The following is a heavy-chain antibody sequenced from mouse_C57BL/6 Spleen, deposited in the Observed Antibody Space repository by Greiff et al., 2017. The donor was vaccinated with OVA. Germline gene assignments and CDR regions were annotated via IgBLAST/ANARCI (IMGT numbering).Heavy chain of an antibody. V-gene: IGHV2-4*01. CDR2: IWSGGST. J-gene: IGHJ4*01. CDR1: GFSLTSYG. Sequence: QVQLKESGPGLVQPSQSLSITCTVSGFSLTSYGVNWVRQPPGKGLEWLGVIWSGGSTDYNAAFISRLSISKDNSKSQVFFKMNSLQAYDTAIYYCAKMGGNYGDYAMDYWGQGTSVTVSS. D-gene: IGHD2-1*01. CDR3: AKMGGNYGDYAMDY.